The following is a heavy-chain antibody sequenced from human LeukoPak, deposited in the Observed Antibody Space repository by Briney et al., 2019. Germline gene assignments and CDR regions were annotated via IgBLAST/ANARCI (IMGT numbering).Heavy chain of an antibody. CDR1: GFTFSFYG. Sequence: PGGSLRLSCATSGFTFSFYGMHWVRQAPGKGLEGVAVISYDGRNKFYADSVKGRFTISRDISENTLYLQMNSLRPDDTAVYYCAKQERPSYGDFTTYFDYWGQGTLVTVSS. CDR3: AKQERPSYGDFTTYFDY. D-gene: IGHD4-17*01. CDR2: ISYDGRNK. V-gene: IGHV3-30*18. J-gene: IGHJ4*01.